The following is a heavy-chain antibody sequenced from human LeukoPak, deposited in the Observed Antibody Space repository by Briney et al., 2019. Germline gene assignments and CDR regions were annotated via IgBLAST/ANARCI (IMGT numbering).Heavy chain of an antibody. CDR3: ARVDYGSGSYFDL. V-gene: IGHV3-66*01. CDR2: IYSGGDT. Sequence: GGSLRLSCAASGFTVNNHYMILVRQAPGQGLDRVSIIYSGGDTNYADSVKGRLTISRDNSKNTLFLQMNSLRADDTAVYYCARVDYGSGSYFDLWGQGTLVTVSS. J-gene: IGHJ4*02. D-gene: IGHD3-10*01. CDR1: GFTVNNHY.